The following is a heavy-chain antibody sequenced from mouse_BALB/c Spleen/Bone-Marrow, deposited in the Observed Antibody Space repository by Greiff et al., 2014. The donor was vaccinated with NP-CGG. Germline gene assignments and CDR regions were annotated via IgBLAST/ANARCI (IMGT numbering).Heavy chain of an antibody. J-gene: IGHJ4*01. V-gene: IGHV1-5*01. CDR1: GYSFTGYW. Sequence: VQLQQSGPVLARPGASVKMSCKASGYSFTGYWMHWVKQRHGKGLEWIGAIYPGNSDTSYNQKFKGKAKLTAVTTSSTAYMELSSLINYDAAVVYCTNGYDYDAMDYWGQGTSVTVSS. CDR3: TNGYDYDAMDY. CDR2: IYPGNSDT.